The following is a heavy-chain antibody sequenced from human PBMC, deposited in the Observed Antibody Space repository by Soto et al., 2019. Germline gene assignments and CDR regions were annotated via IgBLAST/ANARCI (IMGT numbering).Heavy chain of an antibody. CDR2: TRNKFNGYST. Sequence: PGGSLRLSCAASGFSFADHFMDWVRQGPVKGLEWVGRTRNKFNGYSTEYAASVTGRFTISRDDSHNSLYLQMDSLNTEDSAVYHCAREAMNHGQYQISYFDVWGRGTLVTVSS. CDR3: AREAMNHGQYQISYFDV. J-gene: IGHJ2*01. D-gene: IGHD3-10*01. V-gene: IGHV3-72*01. CDR1: GFSFADHF.